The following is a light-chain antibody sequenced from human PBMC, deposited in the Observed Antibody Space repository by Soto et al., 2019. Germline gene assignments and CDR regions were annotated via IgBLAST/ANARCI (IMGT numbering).Light chain of an antibody. CDR3: SSYAGNNNVV. CDR1: SSDVGDYKF. Sequence: QSALTQPPSASGSPGQSVTISCTGTSSDVGDYKFVSWYQQHPGKAPKLMIYEVSRRPSGVSDRFSGSKSGNTASLTVSGLQAEDEADYYCSSYAGNNNVVFGGGTKVTVL. V-gene: IGLV2-8*01. J-gene: IGLJ2*01. CDR2: EVS.